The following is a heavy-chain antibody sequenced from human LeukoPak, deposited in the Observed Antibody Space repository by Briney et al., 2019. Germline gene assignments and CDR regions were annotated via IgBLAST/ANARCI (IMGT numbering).Heavy chain of an antibody. D-gene: IGHD6-19*01. Sequence: GGSLRLSCAASGFAFDDYAMHWVRQAPGKGLEWVSGISWNSGSIGYADSVKGRFTISRDNAKNSLYLQMNSLRAEDMALYYCAKAGIAVAGISASSYFDYWGQGTLVTVSS. CDR2: ISWNSGSI. J-gene: IGHJ4*02. CDR1: GFAFDDYA. CDR3: AKAGIAVAGISASSYFDY. V-gene: IGHV3-9*03.